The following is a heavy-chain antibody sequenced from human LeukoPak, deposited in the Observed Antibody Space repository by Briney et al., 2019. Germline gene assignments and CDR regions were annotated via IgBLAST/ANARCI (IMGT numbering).Heavy chain of an antibody. CDR3: ARVAMVRGAGVANWFDP. D-gene: IGHD3-10*01. CDR2: INTRSGNT. V-gene: IGHV1-46*01. J-gene: IGHJ5*02. CDR1: GYTFTGYY. Sequence: ASVKVSCKASGYTFTGYYMHWVRQAPGQGLEWMGIINTRSGNTNYAQKFQGSVRLTRDTSTDTVYMEMNSLRFEDTAVYYCARVAMVRGAGVANWFDPWGQGTLVTVSS.